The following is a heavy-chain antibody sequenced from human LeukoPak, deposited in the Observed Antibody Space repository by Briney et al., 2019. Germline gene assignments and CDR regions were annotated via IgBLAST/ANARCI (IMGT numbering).Heavy chain of an antibody. Sequence: SVKVSCKASGGTFSSYAISWVRQAPGQGLEWMGGIIPIFGTANYAQKFQGRVTITADESTSTAYMELSSLRSEDTAVYYCARGMEWEPRFGYWGQGTLVTVSS. CDR3: ARGMEWEPRFGY. V-gene: IGHV1-69*13. CDR2: IIPIFGTA. CDR1: GGTFSSYA. J-gene: IGHJ4*02. D-gene: IGHD1-26*01.